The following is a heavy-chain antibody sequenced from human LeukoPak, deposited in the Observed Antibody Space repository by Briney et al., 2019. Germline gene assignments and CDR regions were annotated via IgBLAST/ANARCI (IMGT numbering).Heavy chain of an antibody. CDR1: GFTFSNYW. Sequence: GGPLRLSCAASGFTFSNYWMHWVRQAPGKGLVWVSRINSDGINTSYADSVRGRFTISRDNAKNTLNLQMNSLRAEDTAVYYCARDLGQYYDTSDNWFDPWGQGTLVTVSS. CDR3: ARDLGQYYDTSDNWFDP. CDR2: INSDGINT. D-gene: IGHD3-22*01. J-gene: IGHJ5*02. V-gene: IGHV3-74*01.